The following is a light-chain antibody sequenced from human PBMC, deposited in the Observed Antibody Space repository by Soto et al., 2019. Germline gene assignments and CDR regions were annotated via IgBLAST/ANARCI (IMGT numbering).Light chain of an antibody. CDR1: SSDVGGYSY. V-gene: IGLV2-11*01. Sequence: QSALTQPRSVSGSPGQSVTISCTGTSSDVGGYSYVSWFQQHPGKAPKLMIYDVSKRPSGVPDRFSGSKSGNTASLTISGLQAEDEADYYCCSFAGSYTLXVXGTGTKVTVL. J-gene: IGLJ1*01. CDR2: DVS. CDR3: CSFAGSYTLXV.